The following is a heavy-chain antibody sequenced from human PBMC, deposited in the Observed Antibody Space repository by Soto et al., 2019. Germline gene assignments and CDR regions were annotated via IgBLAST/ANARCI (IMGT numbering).Heavy chain of an antibody. D-gene: IGHD5-12*01. V-gene: IGHV4-61*05. J-gene: IGHJ3*02. CDR3: ARVDYDAFDI. CDR2: IYYSGST. Sequence: SVTMSLTCTVSGGSISSGSYYWGWIRQPPGKGLEWIGYIYYSGSTNYNPSLKSRVTISVDTSKNQFSLKLSSVTAADTAVYYCARVDYDAFDIWGQGTMVTVSS. CDR1: GGSISSGSYY.